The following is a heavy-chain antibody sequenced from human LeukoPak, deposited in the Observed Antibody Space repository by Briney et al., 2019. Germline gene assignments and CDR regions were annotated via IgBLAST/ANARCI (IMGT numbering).Heavy chain of an antibody. J-gene: IGHJ3*02. CDR1: GGSFSGYY. V-gene: IGHV4-59*01. Sequence: PSETLSLTCAVYGGSFSGYYWSWIRQPPGKGLEWIGYIYYSGSTNYNPSLKSRVTISVDTSKNQFSLKLNSVTAADTAVYYCARGVYVWGSYRSAVFDIWGQGTMVTVSS. CDR2: IYYSGST. CDR3: ARGVYVWGSYRSAVFDI. D-gene: IGHD3-16*02.